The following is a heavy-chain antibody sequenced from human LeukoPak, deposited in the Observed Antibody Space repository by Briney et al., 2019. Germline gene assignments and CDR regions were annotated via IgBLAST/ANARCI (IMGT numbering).Heavy chain of an antibody. Sequence: GGSLRLSCAASGFTVSSNYMSWVRQAPGKGLEWVSVIYSGGSTYYADSVKGRFTISRDNSKNTLYLQMNSLRAEDTAVYYCARSLGHVQYSGSPDYYYYYGMDVWGQGTTVTVPS. CDR3: ARSLGHVQYSGSPDYYYYYGMDV. D-gene: IGHD1-26*01. V-gene: IGHV3-53*01. CDR2: IYSGGST. CDR1: GFTVSSNY. J-gene: IGHJ6*02.